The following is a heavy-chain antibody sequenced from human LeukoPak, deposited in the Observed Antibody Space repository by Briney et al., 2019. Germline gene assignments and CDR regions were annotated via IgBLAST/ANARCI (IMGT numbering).Heavy chain of an antibody. V-gene: IGHV4-59*01. CDR2: IYYSGSS. J-gene: IGHJ4*02. CDR3: ARVRTTFGEFNH. Sequence: SETLSLTCTVSGGSISSYYWSWIRQPPGKGRVWIGYIYYSGSSNYNPSLKSRVTISVATSKNQFSLKLSSMTAADAAVYYCARVRTTFGEFNHWGQGTLVTVSS. CDR1: GGSISSYY. D-gene: IGHD3-10*01.